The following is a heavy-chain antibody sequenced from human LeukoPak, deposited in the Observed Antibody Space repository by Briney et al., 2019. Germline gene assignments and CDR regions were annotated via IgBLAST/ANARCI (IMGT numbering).Heavy chain of an antibody. V-gene: IGHV3-21*04. CDR1: GFTFSSYS. CDR3: AKVHGIVGADGSGYFDY. CDR2: ISSSSSYI. J-gene: IGHJ4*02. Sequence: GGSLRLSCAASGFTFSSYSMNWVRQAPGKGLEWVSSISSSSSYIYYADSVKGRFTISRDNAKNSLYLQMNSLRAEDTAVYYCAKVHGIVGADGSGYFDYWGQGTLVTVSS. D-gene: IGHD1-26*01.